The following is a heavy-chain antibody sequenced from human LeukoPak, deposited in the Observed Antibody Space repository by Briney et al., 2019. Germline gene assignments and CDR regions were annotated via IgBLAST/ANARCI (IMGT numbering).Heavy chain of an antibody. J-gene: IGHJ4*02. V-gene: IGHV4-59*08. CDR3: ARLKRNYDASGYFDY. Sequence: PSETLSLTCTVSGGSISSYYWSWIRQRPGQGVEWIGYIYYSGSTNYNPSLKSRVTISADTSKNQFSLKLSSVTAADTAVFYCARLKRNYDASGYFDYWGQGTLVTVSS. CDR1: GGSISSYY. CDR2: IYYSGST. D-gene: IGHD3-22*01.